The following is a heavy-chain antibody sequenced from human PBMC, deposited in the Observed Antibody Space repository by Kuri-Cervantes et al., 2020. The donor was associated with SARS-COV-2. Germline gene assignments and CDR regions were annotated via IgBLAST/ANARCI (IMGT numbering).Heavy chain of an antibody. CDR1: GFSFRTHG. Sequence: GGSLRLSCAASGFSFRTHGMHWVRRASGRGLEWVAVMSADESYKNYGDSVKGRFTVSRDNSRNTLYLQMNSLRAEDTAVYYCAKEYSGSWGYGYWGQGTLVTVSS. CDR3: AKEYSGSWGYGY. CDR2: MSADESYK. V-gene: IGHV3-30*18. D-gene: IGHD1-26*01. J-gene: IGHJ4*02.